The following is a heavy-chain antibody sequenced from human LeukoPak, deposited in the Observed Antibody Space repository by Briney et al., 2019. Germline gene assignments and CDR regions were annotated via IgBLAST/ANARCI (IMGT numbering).Heavy chain of an antibody. D-gene: IGHD2-21*02. Sequence: PGGSLRLSCAASGFTFSSCAMHWVRQAPGKGLEWVAVISYDGSNKYYADSVKGRFTISRDNSKNTLYLQMNSLRAEDTAVYYCARADCGGDCYPKFYYYYGTDVWGQGTTVTVSS. CDR3: ARADCGGDCYPKFYYYYGTDV. J-gene: IGHJ6*02. V-gene: IGHV3-30*04. CDR1: GFTFSSCA. CDR2: ISYDGSNK.